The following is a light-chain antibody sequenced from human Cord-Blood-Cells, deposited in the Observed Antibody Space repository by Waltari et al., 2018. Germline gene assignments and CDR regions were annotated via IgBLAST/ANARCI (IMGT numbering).Light chain of an antibody. CDR2: GAS. V-gene: IGKV3-15*01. CDR1: QSVSSN. J-gene: IGKJ4*01. CDR3: QQYNNWPRFT. Sequence: EIVMTQSPATLSVSPGERATLSCRASQSVSSNLAWYQQKPGQAPRLLIYGASTRATGIPAMFSGSGSGTEFTLTISSLQSEDFAVYYGQQYNNWPRFTFGGGTKVEIK.